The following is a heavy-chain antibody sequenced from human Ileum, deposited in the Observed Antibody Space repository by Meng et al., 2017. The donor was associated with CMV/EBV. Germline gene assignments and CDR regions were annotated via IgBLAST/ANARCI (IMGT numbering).Heavy chain of an antibody. Sequence: GSLRLSCAVFGGSLTGSFWSWIRQSPEKGLEWIGEISHTGITNYNPSLESRVSISIDTSKNQFSLRLRSVTAADTAEYYCARAGGYDYHFDFWGQGTLVTVSS. CDR2: ISHTGIT. V-gene: IGHV4-34*01. J-gene: IGHJ4*02. CDR1: GGSLTGSF. CDR3: ARAGGYDYHFDF. D-gene: IGHD5-12*01.